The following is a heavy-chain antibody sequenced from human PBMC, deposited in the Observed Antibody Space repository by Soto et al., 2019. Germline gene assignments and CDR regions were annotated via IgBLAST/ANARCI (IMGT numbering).Heavy chain of an antibody. V-gene: IGHV4-39*01. CDR2: IYYSGST. Sequence: SETLSLTCTVSGGSISSSSYYWGWIRQPPGKGLEWIGSIYYSGSTYYNPSLKSRVTISVDTSKNQFSLKLSSVTAADTAVYYCARHDAVVTPSYYFDYWGQGTLVTVS. CDR1: GGSISSSSYY. J-gene: IGHJ4*02. CDR3: ARHDAVVTPSYYFDY. D-gene: IGHD2-15*01.